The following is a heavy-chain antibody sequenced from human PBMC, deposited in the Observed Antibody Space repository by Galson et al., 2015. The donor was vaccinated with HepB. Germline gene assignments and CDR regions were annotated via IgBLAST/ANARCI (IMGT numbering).Heavy chain of an antibody. V-gene: IGHV1-8*01. D-gene: IGHD1-7*01. Sequence: SVKVSCKASGYTFTSYDINWVRQATGQGLEWMGWMNPNSGNTGYAQKFQGRVTMTRNTSISTAYMELSSLRSEDTAVYYCARVRGITGTLRWFDPWGQGTLVTVSS. CDR3: ARVRGITGTLRWFDP. CDR2: MNPNSGNT. J-gene: IGHJ5*02. CDR1: GYTFTSYD.